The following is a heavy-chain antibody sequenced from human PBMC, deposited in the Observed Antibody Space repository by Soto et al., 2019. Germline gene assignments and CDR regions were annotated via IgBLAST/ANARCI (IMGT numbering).Heavy chain of an antibody. J-gene: IGHJ4*02. CDR1: GFTFSTYA. CDR3: ATWTGNYHDY. Sequence: EVHLVESGGGLVQPGGSLRLSCAASGFTFSTYAMHWVRQAPGKGLEYVSAISSDGDRTYYANSVKGRFTISRDNSKNTLYLQMGSLRAEDTAVYYCATWTGNYHDYWGQGTLATVSS. CDR2: ISSDGDRT. D-gene: IGHD3-9*01. V-gene: IGHV3-64*01.